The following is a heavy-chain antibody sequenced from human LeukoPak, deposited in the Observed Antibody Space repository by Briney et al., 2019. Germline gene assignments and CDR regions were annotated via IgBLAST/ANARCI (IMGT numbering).Heavy chain of an antibody. CDR2: ITGSGGRT. J-gene: IGHJ4*02. CDR1: GFTFSSYA. D-gene: IGHD6-13*01. Sequence: GGSLRLSCAASGFTFSSYAMSWVRQAPGKGLEWVSGITGSGGRTYYADSVKGRFTISRDNSKNTLYLQMNSLRAEDTAVYSCAKDRIAAADRTIFVYWGQGTLVTVSS. CDR3: AKDRIAAADRTIFVY. V-gene: IGHV3-23*01.